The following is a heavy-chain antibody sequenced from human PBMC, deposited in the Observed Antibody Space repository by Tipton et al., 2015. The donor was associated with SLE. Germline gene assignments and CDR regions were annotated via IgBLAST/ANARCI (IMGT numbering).Heavy chain of an antibody. CDR1: GGSFSGYY. Sequence: GLVKPSETLSLTCAVYGGSFSGYYWSWIRQPPGKGLEWIGEINHSGSTNYNPSLKSRVTISVDTSKNQFSLKLSSVTAEDTAVYYCARDRDYYDSSGYPRHAFDIWGQGTMVTVSS. J-gene: IGHJ3*02. V-gene: IGHV4-34*01. D-gene: IGHD3-22*01. CDR2: INHSGST. CDR3: ARDRDYYDSSGYPRHAFDI.